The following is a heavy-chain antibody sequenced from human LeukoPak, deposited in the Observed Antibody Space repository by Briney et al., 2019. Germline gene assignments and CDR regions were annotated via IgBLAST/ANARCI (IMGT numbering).Heavy chain of an antibody. CDR2: ISSSGSTI. CDR1: GFTFSSYE. V-gene: IGHV3-48*03. D-gene: IGHD3-9*01. CDR3: ASGARYDILTGYYY. J-gene: IGHJ4*02. Sequence: PGGSLRLSCAASGFTFSSYEMNWVRQAPGKGLEWVSYISSSGSTIYYADSVKGRFTISRDNAKNSLYLQMNSLRAEDTAVYYCASGARYDILTGYYYWGQGTLVTVSS.